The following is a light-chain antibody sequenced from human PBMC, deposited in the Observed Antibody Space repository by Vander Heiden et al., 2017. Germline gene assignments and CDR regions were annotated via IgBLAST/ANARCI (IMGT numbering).Light chain of an antibody. CDR2: GAS. CDR1: QSVSSTY. J-gene: IGKJ2*01. CDR3: QQYGSSPFA. V-gene: IGKV3-20*01. Sequence: IVLTPSPGTVSLSPGERATLSCRASQSVSSTYLAWYQQKPGQTPRLLIYGASSRATGIPDRFSGSGSGTDFTLTISRLEPEDFAVYYCQQYGSSPFAFGQGTKLEIK.